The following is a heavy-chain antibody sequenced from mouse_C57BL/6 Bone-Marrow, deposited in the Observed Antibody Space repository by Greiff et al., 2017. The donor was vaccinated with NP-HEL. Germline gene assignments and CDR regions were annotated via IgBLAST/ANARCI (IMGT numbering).Heavy chain of an antibody. V-gene: IGHV5-16*01. D-gene: IGHD1-1*01. Sequence: EVKLMESEGGLVQPGSSMKLSCTASGFTFSDYYMAWVRQVPEKGLEWVANINYDGSSTYYLDSLKSRFIISRDNAKNILYLQMSSLKSEDTATYYCARYGSSYVLYFDVWGTGTTVTVSS. J-gene: IGHJ1*03. CDR1: GFTFSDYY. CDR3: ARYGSSYVLYFDV. CDR2: INYDGSST.